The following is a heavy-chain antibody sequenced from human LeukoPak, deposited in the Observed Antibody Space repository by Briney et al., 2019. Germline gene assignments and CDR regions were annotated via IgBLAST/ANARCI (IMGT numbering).Heavy chain of an antibody. CDR2: INPNSGGT. CDR3: ARAIYGSGSGILPDY. Sequence: GASVKVSCKASGYTFTGYYMHWVRQAPGQGLEWMGWINPNSGGTNYAQKFQGRVTMTRDTSISTAYMELSRLRSDDTAVYYCARAIYGSGSGILPDYWGQGTLVTVSS. V-gene: IGHV1-2*02. J-gene: IGHJ4*02. D-gene: IGHD3-10*01. CDR1: GYTFTGYY.